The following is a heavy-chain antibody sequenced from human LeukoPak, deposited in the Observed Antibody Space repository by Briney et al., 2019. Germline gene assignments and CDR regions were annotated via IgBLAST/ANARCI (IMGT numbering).Heavy chain of an antibody. CDR3: AREGPYDSSGFNWFDP. CDR2: INPNSGGT. J-gene: IGHJ5*02. Sequence: ASVKVSCKASGYTFTGYYMHWVRQAPGQGLEWMGWINPNSGGTNYAQKFQGRATMTRDTSISTAYMELSRLRSDDTAVYYCAREGPYDSSGFNWFDPWGQGTLVTVSS. V-gene: IGHV1-2*02. D-gene: IGHD3-22*01. CDR1: GYTFTGYY.